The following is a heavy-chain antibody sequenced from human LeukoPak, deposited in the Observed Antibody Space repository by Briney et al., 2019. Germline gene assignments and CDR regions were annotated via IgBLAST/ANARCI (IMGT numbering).Heavy chain of an antibody. Sequence: GSLRLSCAASGFTFSSYGMSWVRQAPGKGLERVSRIITSSDRTYYADSVKGWFTISRDNSKNTLYLQMNSLRAEDTAIYYCAKGQRYNWDDDAVDMWGQGTMVIVSS. D-gene: IGHD1-20*01. J-gene: IGHJ3*02. CDR1: GFTFSSYG. CDR3: AKGQRYNWDDDAVDM. V-gene: IGHV3-23*01. CDR2: IITSSDRT.